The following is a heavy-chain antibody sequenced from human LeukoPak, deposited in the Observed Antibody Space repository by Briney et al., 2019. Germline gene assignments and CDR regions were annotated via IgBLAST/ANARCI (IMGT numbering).Heavy chain of an antibody. Sequence: SVKVSCKASGGTFSSYAISWVRQAPGQGLEWLGGIIPIFGTANYAQKFQGRVTITTDESTSTAYMELSSLRSEDTAVYYCASAANSGSYSVHNAFDIWGQGTMVTVSS. CDR1: GGTFSSYA. V-gene: IGHV1-69*05. D-gene: IGHD1-26*01. CDR3: ASAANSGSYSVHNAFDI. CDR2: IIPIFGTA. J-gene: IGHJ3*02.